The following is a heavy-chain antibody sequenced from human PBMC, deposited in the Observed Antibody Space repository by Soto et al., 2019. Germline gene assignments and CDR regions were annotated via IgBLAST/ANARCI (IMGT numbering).Heavy chain of an antibody. CDR1: GYTFTDYG. CDR2: ITAYNGHT. J-gene: IGHJ4*02. Sequence: QVQLVQSGAEIKKPGASVKVSCKASGYTFTDYGISWVRQAPGQGLEWMGWITAYNGHTRYAQKFQGRVTMTTDTSTSTVYMDLRSLTSDDTATYYCAREWCSDTSCYGVDYGGQGTLVTVSS. CDR3: AREWCSDTSCYGVDY. V-gene: IGHV1-18*01. D-gene: IGHD2-2*01.